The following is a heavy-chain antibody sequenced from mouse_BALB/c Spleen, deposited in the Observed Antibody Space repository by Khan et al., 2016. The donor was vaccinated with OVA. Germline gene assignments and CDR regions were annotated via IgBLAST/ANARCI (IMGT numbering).Heavy chain of an antibody. CDR1: GFAFSSYD. CDR2: ISNGGSYT. V-gene: IGHV5-9*02. CDR3: ARHGGFDTYDAMDY. J-gene: IGHJ4*01. Sequence: EVQLQESGGGLVKPGGSLKLSCAASGFAFSSYDMSWVRQTPEKRLEWVAIISNGGSYTNYPDSVKGRFTISRDNARNTLYLHVSSLRSEDTALYYCARHGGFDTYDAMDYWGQGTSVTVSA.